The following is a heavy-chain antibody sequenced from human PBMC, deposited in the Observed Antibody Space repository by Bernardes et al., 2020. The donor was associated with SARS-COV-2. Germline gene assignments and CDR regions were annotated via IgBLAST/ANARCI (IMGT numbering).Heavy chain of an antibody. Sequence: GGSLRLSCAASGFTFSSYAVSWVRQAPGKGLEWVSAIRCSGGSTYYAASVKGRFTISRDNSRTTVFLQMDSLRAEDTAVYYCARDVGGTDWRFGFDVWGPGTMVHVSS. CDR2: IRCSGGST. D-gene: IGHD3-9*01. CDR1: GFTFSSYA. J-gene: IGHJ3*01. V-gene: IGHV3-23*01. CDR3: ARDVGGTDWRFGFDV.